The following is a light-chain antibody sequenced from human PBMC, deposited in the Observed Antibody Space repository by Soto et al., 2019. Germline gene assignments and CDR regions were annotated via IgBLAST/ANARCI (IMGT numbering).Light chain of an antibody. V-gene: IGKV1-5*03. CDR2: KAS. CDR3: HLYYSYSEA. J-gene: IGKJ1*01. CDR1: QTMSSW. Sequence: DIQMTKTRSTLSGSVGDRVTITGRAIQTMSSWLAWYQQKPGKAPKLLIYKASTLKSGVPSRFSGSGSGTEFTLTISSLQPDDFTPYYCHLYYSYSEAFGQRTKV.